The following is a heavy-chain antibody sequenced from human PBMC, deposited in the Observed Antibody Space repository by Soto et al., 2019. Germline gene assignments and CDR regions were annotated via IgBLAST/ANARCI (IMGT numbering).Heavy chain of an antibody. V-gene: IGHV4-31*03. J-gene: IGHJ4*02. D-gene: IGHD3-22*01. CDR3: ASTYYNASSGPFDY. CDR2: IYYSGST. Sequence: QVQLQESGPGLVKPSQTLSLTCTVSGGSISSGNYYWSWIRQHPGKGLEWIGYIYYSGSTYYNPSLTSRITISVDTSKNQFALKLRSVTAADTAVYYCASTYYNASSGPFDYWGQGTLVTVS. CDR1: GGSISSGNYY.